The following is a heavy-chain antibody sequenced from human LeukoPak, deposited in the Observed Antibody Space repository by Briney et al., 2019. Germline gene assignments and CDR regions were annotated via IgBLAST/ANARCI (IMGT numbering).Heavy chain of an antibody. J-gene: IGHJ5*02. Sequence: GASVKVSCKTSGYTFTKYLIHWVRQAPGQGLEWVGTINPNGDATNYAPRLQGRLTLTQDTSTSTVYMGLRGLTPDDTAVYSCARPLFCAFDNCGYWLDPWGPGTLVTVSS. CDR2: INPNGDAT. D-gene: IGHD1-20*01. V-gene: IGHV1-46*01. CDR1: GYTFTKYL. CDR3: ARPLFCAFDNCGYWLDP.